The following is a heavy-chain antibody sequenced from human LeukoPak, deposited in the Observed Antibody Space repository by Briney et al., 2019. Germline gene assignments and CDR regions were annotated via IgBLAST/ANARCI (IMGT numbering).Heavy chain of an antibody. J-gene: IGHJ6*03. V-gene: IGHV1-46*01. Sequence: ASVKVSCKASGYTFTSYYMHWVRQAPGQGLEWMGIINPSGGSTSYAQKFQGRVTMTRDTPTSTVYMELSSLRSEDTAVYYYASHSSSWLRGYYYYYMDVWGKGTTVTVSS. CDR1: GYTFTSYY. D-gene: IGHD6-13*01. CDR3: ASHSSSWLRGYYYYYMDV. CDR2: INPSGGST.